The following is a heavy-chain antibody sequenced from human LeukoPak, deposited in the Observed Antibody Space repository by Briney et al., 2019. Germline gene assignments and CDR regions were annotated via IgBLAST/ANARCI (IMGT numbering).Heavy chain of an antibody. CDR3: ASGGYYFDY. Sequence: SETLSLTCTVSGGSISSYYWSWIRQPPGKGLEWIGYIDYSGSTNYNPSLKSRVTISVETSKNQFPLKLSSVTAADTAVYYCASGGYYFDYWGQGTLVTVSS. J-gene: IGHJ4*02. CDR1: GGSISSYY. D-gene: IGHD2-15*01. CDR2: IDYSGST. V-gene: IGHV4-59*12.